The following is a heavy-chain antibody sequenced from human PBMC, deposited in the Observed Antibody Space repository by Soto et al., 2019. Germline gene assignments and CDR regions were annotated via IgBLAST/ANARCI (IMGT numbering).Heavy chain of an antibody. CDR3: ARVSGSYYYGMDV. Sequence: SETLSLTCAVSGGSISSSNWWSWVRQPPGKGLEWIGEIYHSGSTNYNPPLKSRVTISVDKSKNQFSLKLSSVTAADTAVYYCARVSGSYYYGMDVWGQGTTVTVS. V-gene: IGHV4-4*02. CDR2: IYHSGST. J-gene: IGHJ6*02. CDR1: GGSISSSNW. D-gene: IGHD1-26*01.